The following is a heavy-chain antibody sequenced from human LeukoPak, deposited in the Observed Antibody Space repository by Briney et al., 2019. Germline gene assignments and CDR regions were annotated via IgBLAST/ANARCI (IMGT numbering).Heavy chain of an antibody. J-gene: IGHJ3*02. V-gene: IGHV1-18*01. CDR2: ISIYNGNT. D-gene: IGHD4-17*01. Sequence: ASVKVSCKASGYTFTSYGISWVRQAPGQGLEWMGWISIYNGNTNYAQKLQGRTTMTTDTSTSTAYMELRSLRSDDTAVYYCARPDADYGDYYAFDIWGQGTMVTVSS. CDR3: ARPDADYGDYYAFDI. CDR1: GYTFTSYG.